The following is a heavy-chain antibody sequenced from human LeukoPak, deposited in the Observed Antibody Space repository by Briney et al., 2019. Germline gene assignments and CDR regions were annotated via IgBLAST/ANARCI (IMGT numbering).Heavy chain of an antibody. Sequence: KTGGSLRLSCAASGFTFSGYAMSWVRQAPGKGLEWVGRIKSKIDGETTDYAAPVKGRFTISRDDSRNTLYLQMNSLKTEDTAVYYCTTDAGYSSRWYNYWGQGTLVTVSS. CDR3: TTDAGYSSRWYNY. CDR1: GFTFSGYA. CDR2: IKSKIDGETT. J-gene: IGHJ4*02. V-gene: IGHV3-15*01. D-gene: IGHD6-13*01.